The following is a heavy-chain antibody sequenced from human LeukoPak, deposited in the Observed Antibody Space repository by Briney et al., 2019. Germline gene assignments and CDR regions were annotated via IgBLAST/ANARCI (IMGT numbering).Heavy chain of an antibody. CDR1: GFTFSSYW. J-gene: IGHJ6*03. Sequence: GGSLRLSCAASGFTFSSYWMSWVRQAPGKGLEWVANIKQDGSEKYYVDSVKGRFTISRDNAKNSLYLQMNSLRAEDTAVYYCARDFGYYDFWSGYLLMDVWGGGTTVTVSS. D-gene: IGHD3-3*01. CDR2: IKQDGSEK. V-gene: IGHV3-7*01. CDR3: ARDFGYYDFWSGYLLMDV.